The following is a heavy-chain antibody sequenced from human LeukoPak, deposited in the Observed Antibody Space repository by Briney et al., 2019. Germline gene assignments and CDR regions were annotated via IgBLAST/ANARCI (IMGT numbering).Heavy chain of an antibody. CDR3: AEVRFLEWLSPFDY. J-gene: IGHJ4*02. Sequence: GGSLRLSCAASGFTCSSYAMSWVHQAPGKGLEWVSAISGSGGSTYYADSVKGRFTISRDNSENTLYLQMNSLRAEDTAVYYCAEVRFLEWLSPFDYWGQGTLVTVSS. D-gene: IGHD3-3*01. V-gene: IGHV3-23*01. CDR2: ISGSGGST. CDR1: GFTCSSYA.